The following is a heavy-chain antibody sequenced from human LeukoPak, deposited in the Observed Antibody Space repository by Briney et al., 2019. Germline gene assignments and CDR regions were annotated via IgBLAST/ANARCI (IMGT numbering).Heavy chain of an antibody. CDR3: ARREGGYSGYDPNWFDP. V-gene: IGHV4-59*01. CDR2: IYYSGST. Sequence: SETLSLTCAVSGGSISNYYWSWIRQPPGKGLEWIGYIYYSGSTNYNPSLKSRVTISVDTSKNQFSLKLSSVTAADTAVYYCARREGGYSGYDPNWFDPWGQGTLVTVSS. CDR1: GGSISNYY. D-gene: IGHD5-12*01. J-gene: IGHJ5*02.